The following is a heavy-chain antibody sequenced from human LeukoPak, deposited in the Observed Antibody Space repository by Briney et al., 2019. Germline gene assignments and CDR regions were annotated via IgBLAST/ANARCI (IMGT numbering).Heavy chain of an antibody. J-gene: IGHJ3*02. CDR3: ASYLYSGYGADAFDI. Sequence: KPSETLSLTCTVSGGSISSSSYYWGWIRQPPGQGLEWIGSIYYSGSTYYNPSLKSRVTISVDTSKNQFSLKLSSVTAADTAVYYCASYLYSGYGADAFDIWGQGTMVTVSS. CDR1: GGSISSSSYY. V-gene: IGHV4-39*01. D-gene: IGHD5-12*01. CDR2: IYYSGST.